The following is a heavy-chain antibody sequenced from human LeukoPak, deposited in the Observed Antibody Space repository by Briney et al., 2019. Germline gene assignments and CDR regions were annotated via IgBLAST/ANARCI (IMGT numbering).Heavy chain of an antibody. D-gene: IGHD3-10*01. V-gene: IGHV4-39*07. CDR3: AREIANRFTRRGSGMDV. Sequence: SETLSLTCTVSGGSISSSSYYWGWIRQPPGKGLEWIGSIYYSGSTYYNPSLKSRVTISVDTSKNQFSLKLSSVTAADTAVYYCAREIANRFTRRGSGMDVWGQGTTVTVSS. J-gene: IGHJ6*02. CDR1: GGSISSSSYY. CDR2: IYYSGST.